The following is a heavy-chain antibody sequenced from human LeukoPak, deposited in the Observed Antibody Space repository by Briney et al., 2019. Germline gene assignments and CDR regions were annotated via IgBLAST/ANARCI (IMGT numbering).Heavy chain of an antibody. J-gene: IGHJ4*02. CDR3: AKVGFSEMEWLLYSDH. CDR2: ISSSSSYI. V-gene: IGHV3-21*04. D-gene: IGHD3-3*01. CDR1: GFTFSSYS. Sequence: GGSLILSCAASGFTFSSYSMNWVRQAPGKGLEWVSSISSSSSYIYYADSVKGRFTISRDNSKNTLYLQMNSLRAEDTAVYYCAKVGFSEMEWLLYSDHWGQGTLVTVSS.